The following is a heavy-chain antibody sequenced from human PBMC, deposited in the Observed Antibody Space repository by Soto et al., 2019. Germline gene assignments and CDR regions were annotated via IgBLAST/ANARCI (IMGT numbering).Heavy chain of an antibody. CDR3: AADTNRGGGYLDH. V-gene: IGHV3-53*01. Sequence: EVQLVESGGGLIQPGGSLRLSCAASGFTINNNYMNWVRQAPGKGLEWVSVLYAGGKTYYADSVKGRFTISRDNSKNTRFLQMDSLAADGPAVYYWAADTNRGGGYLDHWGQGTLVTVSS. CDR2: LYAGGKT. CDR1: GFTINNNY. D-gene: IGHD2-2*01. J-gene: IGHJ4*02.